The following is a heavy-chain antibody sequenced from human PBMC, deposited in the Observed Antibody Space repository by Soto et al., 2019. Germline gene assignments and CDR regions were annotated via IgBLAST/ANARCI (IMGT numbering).Heavy chain of an antibody. J-gene: IGHJ4*01. Sequence: PSETMSLTCTVPGASIISSNHYWAWIRQPPGEGLGWIGSMYHSGNTYYNPSLNSRVTISVDPSKNQFSLRLTSVTAADTALYFCSSHYFDSWTGHYTGVFYFDFGGHGHLVT. CDR3: SSHYFDSWTGHYTGVFYFDF. V-gene: IGHV4-39*01. CDR1: GASIISSNHY. D-gene: IGHD3-9*01. CDR2: MYHSGNT.